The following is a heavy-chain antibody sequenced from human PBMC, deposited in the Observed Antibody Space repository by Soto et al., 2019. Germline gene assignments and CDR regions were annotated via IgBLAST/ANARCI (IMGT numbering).Heavy chain of an antibody. CDR2: IYYSGST. D-gene: IGHD3-22*01. Sequence: SETLSLTCTVSGGSISSGGYYWSWIRQHPGKGLEWIGYIYYSGSTYYNPSLKSRVTISVDTSKNQFSLKLSSVTAADTAVYYCAREAEYYYDSSGYYHNWFDPWVQGTLVTVSS. CDR1: GGSISSGGYY. J-gene: IGHJ5*02. V-gene: IGHV4-31*03. CDR3: AREAEYYYDSSGYYHNWFDP.